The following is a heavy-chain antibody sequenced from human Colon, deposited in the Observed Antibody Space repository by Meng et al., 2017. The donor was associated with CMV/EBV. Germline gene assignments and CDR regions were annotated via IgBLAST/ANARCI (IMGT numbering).Heavy chain of an antibody. J-gene: IGHJ6*02. D-gene: IGHD6-13*01. Sequence: SLTCTVSGGSISSSSYYWGWIRQPPGKGLEWIGSIYYSGSTYYNPSLKSRVTISVDTSKNQFSLKLSSVTAADTAVYYCASSIAKYYYGMDVWGQGTTVTVSS. CDR3: ASSIAKYYYGMDV. V-gene: IGHV4-39*07. CDR1: GGSISSSSYY. CDR2: IYYSGST.